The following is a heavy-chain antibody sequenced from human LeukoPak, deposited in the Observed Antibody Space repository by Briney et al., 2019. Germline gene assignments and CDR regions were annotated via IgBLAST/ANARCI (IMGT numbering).Heavy chain of an antibody. D-gene: IGHD3-10*01. CDR2: ISGSGGST. CDR3: AGPSSSGVGY. J-gene: IGHJ4*02. V-gene: IGHV3-23*01. CDR1: GFTFSSYA. Sequence: PGGSLRLSCAASGFTFSSYAMSWVRQAPGKGLEWVSAISGSGGSTYYADSMKGRLTISRDNSKNTLYLQMNSLRAEDTAVYYCAGPSSSGVGYWGQGTLVTVSS.